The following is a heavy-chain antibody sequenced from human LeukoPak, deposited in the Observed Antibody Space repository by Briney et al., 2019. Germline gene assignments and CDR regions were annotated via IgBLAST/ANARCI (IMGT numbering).Heavy chain of an antibody. Sequence: SETLSLTCTVSGGSISSYYWSWIRQPPGKGLEWIGYIYYSGSTNYNPSLKSRVTISVDTSKNQFSLKLSSVTAADTAVYYCARDRGDWGQGTLVTVSS. CDR1: GGSISSYY. CDR3: ARDRGD. V-gene: IGHV4-59*01. D-gene: IGHD3-10*01. CDR2: IYYSGST. J-gene: IGHJ4*02.